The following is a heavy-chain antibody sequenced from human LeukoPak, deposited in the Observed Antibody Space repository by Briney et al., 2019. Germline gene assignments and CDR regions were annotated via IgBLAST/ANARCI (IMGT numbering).Heavy chain of an antibody. CDR3: TRDAFSPLY. CDR2: IRSKGYGGTT. CDR1: GFTFDDHA. V-gene: IGHV3-49*04. J-gene: IGHJ4*02. D-gene: IGHD2/OR15-2a*01. Sequence: GGSLRLSCTASGFTFDDHAMSWVRQAPGKGLEWVGFIRSKGYGGTTEYVASVKGRFTISRDDSKSIAYLQMNSLKTEDTAVYYCTRDAFSPLYWGQGTLVTVSS.